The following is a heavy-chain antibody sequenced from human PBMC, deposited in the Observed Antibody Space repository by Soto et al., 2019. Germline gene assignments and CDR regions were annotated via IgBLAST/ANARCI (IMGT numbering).Heavy chain of an antibody. Sequence: GGSLRLSCSASGFNSATYAISWVRQAPGKGLEWVSRISGSGNSQHYADSVKGRLLISKDNSKNLVYLQMNSLGVEDTAVYYCAKDSYYHDTSGYYIFDYWGQGTLVTVSS. CDR2: ISGSGNSQ. D-gene: IGHD3-22*01. CDR1: GFNSATYA. V-gene: IGHV3-23*01. J-gene: IGHJ4*02. CDR3: AKDSYYHDTSGYYIFDY.